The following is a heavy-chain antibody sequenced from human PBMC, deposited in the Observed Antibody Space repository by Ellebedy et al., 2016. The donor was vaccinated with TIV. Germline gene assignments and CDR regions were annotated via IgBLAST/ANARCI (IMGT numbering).Heavy chain of an antibody. CDR1: GFTFRDFA. J-gene: IGHJ3*02. CDR2: ISPSVDIT. Sequence: PGGSLRLSCAASGFTFRDFAMNWVRQAPGKGLGWVSAISPSVDITYFADSVKGRFTISRDNSQDTVHLQMHSLRAEDTAVYYCTKRGVAWAAFDIWGPGTLVTVSS. CDR3: TKRGVAWAAFDI. D-gene: IGHD7-27*01. V-gene: IGHV3-23*01.